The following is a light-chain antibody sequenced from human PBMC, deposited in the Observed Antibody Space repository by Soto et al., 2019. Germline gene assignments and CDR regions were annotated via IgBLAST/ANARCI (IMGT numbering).Light chain of an antibody. V-gene: IGKV3-20*01. J-gene: IGKJ3*01. CDR1: QSVSSTY. CDR3: QQYGSSPPFT. Sequence: EIVLTQSPGTLSLSPGERATLSCRASQSVSSTYLAWYQQKPGQAPRLLIYGASNRAIGIPDRFSGGGSGTDFTLTISRLEPEDFAVYYCQQYGSSPPFTFGPGTTVEI. CDR2: GAS.